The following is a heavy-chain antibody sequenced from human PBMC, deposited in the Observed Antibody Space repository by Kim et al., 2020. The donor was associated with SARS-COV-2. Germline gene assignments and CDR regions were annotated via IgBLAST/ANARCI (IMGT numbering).Heavy chain of an antibody. V-gene: IGHV1-2*06. CDR3: ARGDYGNKY. J-gene: IGHJ4*02. CDR2: INPNSGDT. CDR1: GYTFTGYY. Sequence: ASVKVSCKASGYTFTGYYVHWVRQAPGQGLEWMGQINPNSGDTNYAQKFQDRVTMTRDTSINAAYMDLSSLTSDDTAVYYCARGDYGNKYWGQGTLVTVS. D-gene: IGHD4-4*01.